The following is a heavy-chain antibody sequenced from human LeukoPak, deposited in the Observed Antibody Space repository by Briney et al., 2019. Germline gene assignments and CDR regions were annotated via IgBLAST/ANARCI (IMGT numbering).Heavy chain of an antibody. V-gene: IGHV5-51*03. CDR2: IYPGDSET. CDR3: ARRSSGGSYWD. J-gene: IGHJ4*02. CDR1: GYSFTSYW. D-gene: IGHD1-26*01. Sequence: GESLKISCKGSGYSFTSYWIAWVRQMPGKGLEWMAIIYPGDSETRYSPSFQGQVTISADKSITTAYLQWSSLKASDTAMYSCARRSSGGSYWDWGQGTLVTVSS.